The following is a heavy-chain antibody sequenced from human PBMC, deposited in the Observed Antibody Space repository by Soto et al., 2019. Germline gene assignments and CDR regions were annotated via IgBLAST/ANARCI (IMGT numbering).Heavy chain of an antibody. V-gene: IGHV3-11*01. Sequence: GSLRLSCAASGFTFSDYYMSWIRQAPGKGLEWVSYISSSGSTIYYADSVKGRFTISRDNAKNSLYLQMNSLRAEDTAVYYCARFNYYGSGSYYSIYYYYGMDVWGQGTTVTVSS. D-gene: IGHD3-10*01. CDR1: GFTFSDYY. CDR2: ISSSGSTI. CDR3: ARFNYYGSGSYYSIYYYYGMDV. J-gene: IGHJ6*02.